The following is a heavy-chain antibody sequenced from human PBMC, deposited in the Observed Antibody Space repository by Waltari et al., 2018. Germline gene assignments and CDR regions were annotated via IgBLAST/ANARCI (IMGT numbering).Heavy chain of an antibody. D-gene: IGHD4-17*01. J-gene: IGHJ1*01. V-gene: IGHV1-46*01. CDR2: INPSGGST. CDR1: GYTFTSYY. CDR3: ARDYGDPAEYFQH. Sequence: QVQLVQSGAEVKKPGASVKVSCKASGYTFTSYYMHWVRQAPGQGLEWMGIINPSGGSTSYAQKCQGRVTMTRDTSTSTVYMELSSLRSEDTAVYYCARDYGDPAEYFQHWGQGTLVTVSS.